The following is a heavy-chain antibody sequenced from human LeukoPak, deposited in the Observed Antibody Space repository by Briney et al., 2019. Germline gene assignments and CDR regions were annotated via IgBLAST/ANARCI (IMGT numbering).Heavy chain of an antibody. V-gene: IGHV1-24*01. CDR3: ATGFLRYCSGGSCLLVY. CDR1: GYTLTELS. CDR2: FDPEDGET. J-gene: IGHJ4*02. Sequence: ASVTVSCTVSGYTLTELSMHWVRQAPGKGLERMGGFDPEDGETIYAQKFQGRVTMTEDTSTDTAYMELSSLRSEDTAVYYCATGFLRYCSGGSCLLVYWGQGTLVTVSS. D-gene: IGHD2-15*01.